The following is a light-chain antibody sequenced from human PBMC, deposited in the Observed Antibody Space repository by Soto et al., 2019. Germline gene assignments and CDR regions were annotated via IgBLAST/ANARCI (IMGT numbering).Light chain of an antibody. CDR1: QNIVTF. CDR3: QQSRSYFS. J-gene: IGKJ4*01. Sequence: DIQMTQSPSSLSASVGDRVTITCRAGQNIVTFLSWYQQKPGKAPKLLISSASTLREGVSSRFSRGGSRTDFTLTISSLQPEDFATYYCQQSRSYFSVGGGTKVEI. V-gene: IGKV1-39*01. CDR2: SAS.